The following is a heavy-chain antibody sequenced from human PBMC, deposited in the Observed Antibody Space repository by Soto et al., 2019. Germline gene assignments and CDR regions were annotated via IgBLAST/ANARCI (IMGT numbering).Heavy chain of an antibody. J-gene: IGHJ4*02. CDR1: GFTFSSSE. D-gene: IGHD2-21*01. CDR2: ITSSGTTT. V-gene: IGHV3-48*03. Sequence: DVHLVESGGGLAQPGGSLRLSCAASGFTFSSSEMNWVRQAPGKGLEWLSYITSSGTTTYYADSVKGRFTISRDNAKNSLFLQMNSLRADDTAVYYCARGNSPVNVYWGQGTLVTVSS. CDR3: ARGNSPVNVY.